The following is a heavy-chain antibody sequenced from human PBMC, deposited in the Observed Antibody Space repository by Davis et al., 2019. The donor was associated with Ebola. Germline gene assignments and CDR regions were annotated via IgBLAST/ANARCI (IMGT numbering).Heavy chain of an antibody. D-gene: IGHD6-19*01. V-gene: IGHV3-64D*08. CDR2: ISSNGGRT. CDR3: VKGGGLGLNFDY. CDR1: GFTFSSYA. J-gene: IGHJ4*02. Sequence: GGSLTLSCSASGFTFSSYAMHWVCQAPGKGLEYVSAISSNGGRTYYADSVKGRFTISRDNSKNTLYLQMSSLRAEDTAVYYCVKGGGLGLNFDYWGQGTLVTVSS.